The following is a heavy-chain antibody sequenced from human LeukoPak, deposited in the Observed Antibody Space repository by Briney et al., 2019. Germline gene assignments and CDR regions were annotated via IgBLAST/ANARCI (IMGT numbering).Heavy chain of an antibody. V-gene: IGHV3-30*18. CDR3: AKDIIDYALRGMDV. D-gene: IGHD4-17*01. CDR2: ISYDGSNK. Sequence: PGGSLRLSCAASGFTFSSYGMHWVRQAPGKGLEWVAVISYDGSNKYYADSVKGRFTISRDNSKNTLYLQMNSLRAEDTAVYYCAKDIIDYALRGMDVWGQGTTVTVSS. J-gene: IGHJ6*02. CDR1: GFTFSSYG.